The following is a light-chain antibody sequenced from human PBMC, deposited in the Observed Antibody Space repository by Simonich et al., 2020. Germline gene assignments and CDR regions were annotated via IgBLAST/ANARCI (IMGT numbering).Light chain of an antibody. V-gene: IGKV4-1*01. CDR1: QSVLYSSNNKNY. CDR2: WES. Sequence: DIVMTQSPDSLAVSLGERATINCKSSQSVLYSSNNKNYLAWSQQKPGQPLKLLIYWESTRESGVPDRFSGSGSGTDFTLTISSLQAEDVAVYYCQQYYSTPYTFGQGTKLEIK. J-gene: IGKJ2*01. CDR3: QQYYSTPYT.